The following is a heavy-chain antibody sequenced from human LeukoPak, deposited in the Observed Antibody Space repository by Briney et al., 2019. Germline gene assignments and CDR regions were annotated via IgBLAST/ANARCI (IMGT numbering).Heavy chain of an antibody. V-gene: IGHV3-74*01. Sequence: PGGSLRLSCAASGFTFSSYWMHWVRQAPGKGLVWVSRINSDGSSTSYADSVKGRFTISRDNAKNTLYLQMNSLRAEDTAVYYCASFEIRLYDSGRNYWGQGTLVTVSS. CDR1: GFTFSSYW. J-gene: IGHJ4*02. CDR3: ASFEIRLYDSGRNY. D-gene: IGHD3-22*01. CDR2: INSDGSST.